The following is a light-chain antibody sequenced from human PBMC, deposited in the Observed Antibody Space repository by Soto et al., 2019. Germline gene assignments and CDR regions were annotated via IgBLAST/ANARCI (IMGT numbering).Light chain of an antibody. CDR1: TSNIGSNT. J-gene: IGLJ1*01. Sequence: VLTQPPSASWTPGQRVTISCSGSTSNIGSNTVNWYQQLPGTAPKLLIYSNNQRPSGVPDRFSGSKSGTSASLAISGLQSEDEADYYCAAWDDSLSGYVFGTGTKVTVL. CDR2: SNN. V-gene: IGLV1-44*01. CDR3: AAWDDSLSGYV.